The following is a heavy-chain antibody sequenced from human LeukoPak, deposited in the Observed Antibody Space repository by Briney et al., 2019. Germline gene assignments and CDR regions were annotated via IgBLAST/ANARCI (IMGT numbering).Heavy chain of an antibody. Sequence: PGGSLRLSCAASGFTFSNYWMHWVRQAPGKGLEWVANIKQDGSEKYYVGSVKGRFSISRDNAKNSVYLQMNSLRAEDTAVYYCARALSGWGQGTLVTVS. D-gene: IGHD1-26*01. CDR2: IKQDGSEK. CDR1: GFTFSNYW. CDR3: ARALSG. V-gene: IGHV3-7*03. J-gene: IGHJ4*02.